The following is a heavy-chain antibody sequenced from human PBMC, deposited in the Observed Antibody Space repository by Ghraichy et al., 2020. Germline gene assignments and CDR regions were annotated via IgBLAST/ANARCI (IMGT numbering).Heavy chain of an antibody. CDR2: VSAKTGKT. D-gene: IGHD4/OR15-4a*01. Sequence: ASVKVSCKASGYNFSSCGISWVRQAPGQGLEWMGWVSAKTGKTNYAQKLQSRVTMTTSTSTSTAYMELRSLRSDDTAVYYCARDVIDDYDPHRDWGQGTLVTVSS. CDR1: GYNFSSCG. CDR3: ARDVIDDYDPHRD. J-gene: IGHJ4*02. V-gene: IGHV1-18*01.